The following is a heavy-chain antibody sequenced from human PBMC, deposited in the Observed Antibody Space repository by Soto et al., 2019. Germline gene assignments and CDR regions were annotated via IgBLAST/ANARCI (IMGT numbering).Heavy chain of an antibody. Sequence: GASLKISCKGAGYSFTSYWISRVRQMPGEGLEWMGRIDTSDSYTNYSPSFQGHVTSSADKSISTAYVQWSSLKAWDTAMYYCARECGGDSSGMDVWGQGTTVTVSS. CDR2: IDTSDSYT. J-gene: IGHJ6*02. V-gene: IGHV5-10-1*01. CDR3: ARECGGDSSGMDV. CDR1: GYSFTSYW. D-gene: IGHD2-21*02.